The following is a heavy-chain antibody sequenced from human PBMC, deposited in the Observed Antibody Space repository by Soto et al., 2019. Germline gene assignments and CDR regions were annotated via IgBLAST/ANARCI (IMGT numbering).Heavy chain of an antibody. V-gene: IGHV3-30*18. CDR1: GFTFSSYG. D-gene: IGHD2-2*01. J-gene: IGHJ6*02. CDR3: AKDGAIYWSSTKCPGYGMDG. CDR2: TSYDGSEK. Sequence: PGGSLRLSCAASGFTFSSYGMHWVRQAPGKGLDWVAVTSYDGSEKYYADSVKGRFTISRDNSKNTLYLQMNSLGTEDTAVYYCAKDGAIYWSSTKCPGYGMDGWGRRTTVTVSS.